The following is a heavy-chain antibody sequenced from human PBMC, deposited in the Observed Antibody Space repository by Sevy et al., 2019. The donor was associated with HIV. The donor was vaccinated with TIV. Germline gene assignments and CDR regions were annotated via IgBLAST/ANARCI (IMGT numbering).Heavy chain of an antibody. CDR2: IWYDGSNK. J-gene: IGHJ4*02. D-gene: IGHD4-17*01. Sequence: GGSLRLSCAASGFNFSIYGMHWVRQAPGKGLEWVALIWYDGSNKYYADSVKGRFTISRDNSKNTLFLQMNSLRAEDTAVYYCARGRDYGNFYYWGQGTLVTVSS. CDR1: GFNFSIYG. CDR3: ARGRDYGNFYY. V-gene: IGHV3-33*01.